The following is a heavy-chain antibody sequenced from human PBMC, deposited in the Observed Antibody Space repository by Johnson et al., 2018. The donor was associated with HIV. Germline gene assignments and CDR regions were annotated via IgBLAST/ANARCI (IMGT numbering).Heavy chain of an antibody. J-gene: IGHJ3*02. Sequence: VQLVESGGGLVQPGGSLRLSCAASQFIFSNYWMNWVRQAPGKGLEWVANINQDGSEKYYLDSMKGRFTISRDNAKNSLFLQMDSLRADDTAVYYGARGRDSSGHGGAFDIWGQGTMVTVSS. CDR2: INQDGSEK. CDR1: QFIFSNYW. V-gene: IGHV3-7*05. D-gene: IGHD1-26*01. CDR3: ARGRDSSGHGGAFDI.